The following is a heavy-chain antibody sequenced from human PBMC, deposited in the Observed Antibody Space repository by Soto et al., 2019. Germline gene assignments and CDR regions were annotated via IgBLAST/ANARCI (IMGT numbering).Heavy chain of an antibody. D-gene: IGHD3-22*01. V-gene: IGHV3-33*01. CDR1: GFTFSSYG. CDR2: IWNDGSNK. J-gene: IGHJ4*02. Sequence: QVQLVESGGGVVQPGRSLRLSCAASGFTFSSYGMHWVRQAPGKGLEWVAVIWNDGSNKYYGNSVKGRFTISRDNSKNTLYLQMNSLRAEDTAVYYCARDQKGYDSSGYYYELDYWGQGTLVTVSA. CDR3: ARDQKGYDSSGYYYELDY.